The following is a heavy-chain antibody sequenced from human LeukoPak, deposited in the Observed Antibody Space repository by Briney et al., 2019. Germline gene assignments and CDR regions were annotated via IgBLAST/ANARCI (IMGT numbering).Heavy chain of an antibody. CDR2: INQDGSKE. CDR1: GFIFSNYW. D-gene: IGHD5-12*01. J-gene: IGHJ4*02. CDR3: VRDGGVSGYDLLDY. Sequence: GGSLRLSCTATGFIFSNYWMTWVRQAPGKGLEWVAQINQDGSKEYYIDSVKARFSISRDNARNSLSLQMNSLRAEDTAVYYCVRDGGVSGYDLLDYWGQGTLVTVSS. V-gene: IGHV3-7*01.